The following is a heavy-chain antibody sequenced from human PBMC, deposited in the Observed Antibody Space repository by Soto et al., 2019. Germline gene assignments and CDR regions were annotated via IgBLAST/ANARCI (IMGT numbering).Heavy chain of an antibody. D-gene: IGHD2-8*01. CDR3: ARYIVPRIGAFDI. V-gene: IGHV3-11*01. CDR1: GFTFSDYY. Sequence: GGSLRLSCAASGFTFSDYYMSWIRQAPGKGLEWVSYISSSGSTIYYADSVKGRFTISRDNSKNTLYLQMNSLRAGDTAIYYCARYIVPRIGAFDIWGQGTMVTVSS. CDR2: ISSSGSTI. J-gene: IGHJ3*02.